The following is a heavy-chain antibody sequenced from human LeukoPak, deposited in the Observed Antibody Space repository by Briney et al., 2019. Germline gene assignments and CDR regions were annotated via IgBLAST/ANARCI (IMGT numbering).Heavy chain of an antibody. V-gene: IGHV3-7*01. CDR2: INQDESEK. CDR3: ARDLSYGPGSFDY. D-gene: IGHD3-10*01. J-gene: IGHJ4*02. Sequence: GGSLRLSCATSGFIFSRYWMSWVRQAPGKGLEWVANINQDESEKNYVDSVKGRFTISGDNAKNSLYLQMNSLRAEDTAVYYCARDLSYGPGSFDYWGQGTLVTVSS. CDR1: GFIFSRYW.